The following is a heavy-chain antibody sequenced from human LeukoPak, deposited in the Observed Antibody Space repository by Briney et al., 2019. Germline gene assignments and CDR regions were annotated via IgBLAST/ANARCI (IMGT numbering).Heavy chain of an antibody. J-gene: IGHJ5*02. V-gene: IGHV3-7*04. Sequence: PGGSLRLSCAASGLALRGYWMSWVRQTPGKGLEWVANTKPDGSDTYYVDFVKGRFTISRDNAKNSLDLQMSSLRAEDTAVYYCVRGHGWFDPWGQGTLVTVSA. CDR1: GLALRGYW. CDR3: VRGHGWFDP. CDR2: TKPDGSDT.